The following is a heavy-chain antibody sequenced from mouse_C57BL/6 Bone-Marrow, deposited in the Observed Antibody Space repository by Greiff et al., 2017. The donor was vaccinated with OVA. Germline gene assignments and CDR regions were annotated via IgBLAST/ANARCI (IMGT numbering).Heavy chain of an antibody. CDR3: TRRYYDYEGFDY. Sequence: EVQLVESGEGLVKPGGSLKLSCAASGFTFSSYAMSWVRQTPEKRLEWVAYISSGGDYIYYADTVKGRFTISRDNARNTLYLQMSSLKSEDTAMYYCTRRYYDYEGFDYWGQGTTLTVSS. CDR1: GFTFSSYA. D-gene: IGHD2-4*01. CDR2: ISSGGDYI. V-gene: IGHV5-9-1*02. J-gene: IGHJ2*01.